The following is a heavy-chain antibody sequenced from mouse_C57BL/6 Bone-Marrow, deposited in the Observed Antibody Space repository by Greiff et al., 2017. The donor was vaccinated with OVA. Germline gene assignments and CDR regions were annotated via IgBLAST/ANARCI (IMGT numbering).Heavy chain of an antibody. CDR1: GYSITSDY. Sequence: EVKLVESGPGLAKPSQTLSLTCSVTGYSITSDYWNWIRKFPGNKLEYMGYISYSGSTYYNPSLKSRISITRDTSKNQYYLQLNSVTTEDTATYYCARYGYYGSSYGYFDVWGTGTTVTVSS. CDR2: ISYSGST. CDR3: ARYGYYGSSYGYFDV. J-gene: IGHJ1*03. V-gene: IGHV3-8*01. D-gene: IGHD1-1*01.